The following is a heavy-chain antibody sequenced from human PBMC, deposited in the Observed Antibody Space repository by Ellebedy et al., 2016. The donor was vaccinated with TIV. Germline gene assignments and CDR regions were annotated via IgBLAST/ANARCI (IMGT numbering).Heavy chain of an antibody. CDR3: ARDEEGEVWGYLDP. CDR1: GGTFSSYA. J-gene: IGHJ5*02. V-gene: IGHV1-69*05. CDR2: IIPIFGTA. Sequence: SVKVSXKASGGTFSSYAISWVRQAPGQGLEWMGGIIPIFGTANYAQKLQGRVTMTTDTSTSTAYMELRSLRSDDTAVYYCARDEEGEVWGYLDPWGQGTLVTVSS. D-gene: IGHD3-16*01.